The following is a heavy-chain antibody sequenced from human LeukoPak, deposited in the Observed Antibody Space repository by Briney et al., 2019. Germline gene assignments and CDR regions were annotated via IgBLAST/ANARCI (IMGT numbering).Heavy chain of an antibody. CDR1: GYTFTNYG. D-gene: IGHD6-19*01. CDR3: ARGGSTGSSGWYGDY. V-gene: IGHV1-18*01. CDR2: ISAYNGNT. J-gene: IGHJ4*02. Sequence: ASVKVSCKASGYTFTNYGISWVRQAPGQGLEWMGWISAYNGNTNYAQRLQGRVTMTTDTSTSTAYMELRSLRSDDTAVYYCARGGSTGSSGWYGDYWGQGTLVTVSS.